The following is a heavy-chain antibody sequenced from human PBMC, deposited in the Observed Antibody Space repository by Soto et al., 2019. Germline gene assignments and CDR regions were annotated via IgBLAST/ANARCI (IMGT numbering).Heavy chain of an antibody. V-gene: IGHV5-51*01. CDR1: GYRFSRYW. J-gene: IGHJ4*02. D-gene: IGHD3-22*01. CDR3: ATAATMIVVGSFDY. CDR2: IYPGDSDT. Sequence: PGESLKISCKTSGYRFSRYWIGWVRQMPGKGLEWMGIIYPGDSDTRYSPSFQGQVTISADKSISTAYLQWSSLKASDTAMYYCATAATMIVVGSFDYWGQGTLVTVSS.